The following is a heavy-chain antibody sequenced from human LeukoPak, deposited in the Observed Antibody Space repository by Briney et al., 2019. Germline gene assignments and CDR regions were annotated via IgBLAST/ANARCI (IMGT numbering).Heavy chain of an antibody. V-gene: IGHV4-59*01. CDR2: IYYNGST. J-gene: IGHJ5*02. CDR3: ARVYGDYSREQFWLDP. CDR1: GGSINSYY. Sequence: PSETLSLTCTVSGGSINSYYCSWIRQPPGKGLEWIGFIYYNGSTNYNPSLKSRVTISVDTSKNQFSLNLRSVTAADTAVYYCARVYGDYSREQFWLDPWGQGTLVTVSA. D-gene: IGHD4-17*01.